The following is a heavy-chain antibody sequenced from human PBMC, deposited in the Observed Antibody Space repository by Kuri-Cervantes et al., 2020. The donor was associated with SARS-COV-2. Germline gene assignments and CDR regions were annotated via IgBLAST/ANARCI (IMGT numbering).Heavy chain of an antibody. D-gene: IGHD6-13*01. J-gene: IGHJ6*02. CDR3: ARDAYSSSWYYYYYGMDV. CDR2: IWYDGSNK. CDR1: GFTFSSYG. V-gene: IGHV3-33*08. Sequence: LSLTCAASGFTFSSYGMHWVRQAPGKGLEWVAVIWYDGSNKYYADSVKGRFTISRDNSKNTLYLQMNSLRAEDTAVYYCARDAYSSSWYYYYYGMDVWGQGTTVTVSS.